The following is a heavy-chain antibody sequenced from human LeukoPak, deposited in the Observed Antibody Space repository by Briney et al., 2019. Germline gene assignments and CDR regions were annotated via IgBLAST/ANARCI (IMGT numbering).Heavy chain of an antibody. Sequence: PGRSLRLSCAASGFTFSSYAMHWVRQAPGKGLEWVAVISYDGSNKYYADSVKGRFTISRDNSKNTLYLQMNSLRAEYTAVYYCARQPGGEYGPDYYYHYGMDVWGQGTTVTVSS. V-gene: IGHV3-30*04. D-gene: IGHD2/OR15-2a*01. J-gene: IGHJ6*02. CDR3: ARQPGGEYGPDYYYHYGMDV. CDR1: GFTFSSYA. CDR2: ISYDGSNK.